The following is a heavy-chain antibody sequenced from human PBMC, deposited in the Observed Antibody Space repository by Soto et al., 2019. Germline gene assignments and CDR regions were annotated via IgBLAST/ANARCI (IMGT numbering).Heavy chain of an antibody. J-gene: IGHJ5*02. V-gene: IGHV4-30-4*01. CDR1: GGSISSGDYY. CDR2: IYYSGST. Sequence: TSETLSLTCTVSGGSISSGDYYWSWIRQPPGKGLEWIGYIYYSGSTYYNPSLKSRVTISVDTSKNQFSLKLSSVTAADTAVYYCARVGAAAGGFDPWGQGTLVTVSS. D-gene: IGHD6-13*01. CDR3: ARVGAAAGGFDP.